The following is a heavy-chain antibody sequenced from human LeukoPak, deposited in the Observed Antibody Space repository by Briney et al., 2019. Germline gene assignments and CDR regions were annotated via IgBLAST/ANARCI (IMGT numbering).Heavy chain of an antibody. CDR3: ARVSDCSSTSCYTWAFDY. CDR2: INPSGGST. D-gene: IGHD2-2*02. CDR1: GYTYTSYY. V-gene: IGHV1-46*01. J-gene: IGHJ4*02. Sequence: GPVKVSCKPSGYTYTSYYMHWVRQAPGQRLERMGIINPSGGSTSYAQKFQGRVTMTRDMSTSTVYMELSSLRSEDTAVYYCARVSDCSSTSCYTWAFDYWGQGTLVTVSS.